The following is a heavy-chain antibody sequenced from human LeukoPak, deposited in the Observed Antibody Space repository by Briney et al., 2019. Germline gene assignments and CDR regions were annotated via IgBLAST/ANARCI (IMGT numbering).Heavy chain of an antibody. J-gene: IGHJ4*02. CDR1: GFTFRNYG. Sequence: PGGSLRLSCAASGFTFRNYGMHWVRQAPGKGLEWVAVIWYVGSNKYYVDSVKGRFTVSRDNSKNMLYLQMNSLGAEDTALYYCARDRGWPAVHFDLWGQGTLVTVSS. D-gene: IGHD2-15*01. CDR2: IWYVGSNK. CDR3: ARDRGWPAVHFDL. V-gene: IGHV3-33*01.